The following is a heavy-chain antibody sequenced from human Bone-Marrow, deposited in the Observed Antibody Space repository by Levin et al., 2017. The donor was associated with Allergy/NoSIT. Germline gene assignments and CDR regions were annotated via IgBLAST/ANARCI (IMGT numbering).Heavy chain of an antibody. CDR1: GGTFSSYL. Sequence: SVKVSCKASGGTFSSYLIHWVRQAPGQGLEWMGRIIPFVGLTDYAQKFQGRLTITADMSTSTAYMELNSLTSDDTAVYFCARDWETVTGPRYIHHWGQGTLVTVSS. D-gene: IGHD6-19*01. CDR3: ARDWETVTGPRYIHH. J-gene: IGHJ1*01. CDR2: IIPFVGLT. V-gene: IGHV1-69*04.